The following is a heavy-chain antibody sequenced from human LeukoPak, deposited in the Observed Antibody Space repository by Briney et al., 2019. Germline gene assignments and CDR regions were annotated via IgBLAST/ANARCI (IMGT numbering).Heavy chain of an antibody. CDR2: INHSGST. J-gene: IGHJ6*02. CDR3: ASTDSSGPGDYYYYGMDV. Sequence: PSETLSLTCAVYGGSFSGYYWSWIRQPPGKGLEWIGEINHSGSTNYSPSLKSRVTISVDTSKNQFSLKLSSVTAADTAVYYCASTDSSGPGDYYYYGMDVWGQGTTVTVSS. D-gene: IGHD3-22*01. CDR1: GGSFSGYY. V-gene: IGHV4-34*01.